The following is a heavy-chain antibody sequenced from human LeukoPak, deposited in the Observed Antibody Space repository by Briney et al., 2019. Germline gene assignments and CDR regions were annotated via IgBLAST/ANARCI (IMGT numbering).Heavy chain of an antibody. CDR3: AREGPMVRGVIDY. CDR2: IYYTGST. D-gene: IGHD3-10*01. J-gene: IGHJ4*02. CDR1: SGSISRYY. V-gene: IGHV4-59*01. Sequence: SETLSLTCTVSSGSISRYYWSWIRQPPGKGLDWIGYIYYTGSTYYNPSLKSRVTISVDTSKNQFSLKLNSVTAADTAVYYCAREGPMVRGVIDYWGQGTLVTVSS.